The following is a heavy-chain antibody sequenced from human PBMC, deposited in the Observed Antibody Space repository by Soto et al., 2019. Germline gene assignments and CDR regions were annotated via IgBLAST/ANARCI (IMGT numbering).Heavy chain of an antibody. D-gene: IGHD2-21*02. J-gene: IGHJ6*03. Sequence: GGSLRLSCAASGFTFSSYSMNWVRQAPGKGLEWVSSISSSSSYIYYADSVKGRFTISRDNAKNSLYLQMNSLRAEDTAVYYCTSSVTPTGYYYMDVWGKGTTVTVSS. CDR3: TSSVTPTGYYYMDV. CDR2: ISSSSSYI. V-gene: IGHV3-21*01. CDR1: GFTFSSYS.